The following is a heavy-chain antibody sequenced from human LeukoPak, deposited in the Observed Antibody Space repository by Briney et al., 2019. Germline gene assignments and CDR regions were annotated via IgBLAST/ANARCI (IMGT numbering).Heavy chain of an antibody. J-gene: IGHJ6*03. CDR3: ARDLRYCSGGSCYSYYYYYYMDV. CDR1: GYTFTGYY. Sequence: GASVKVSCKASGYTFTGYYMHWVRQAAGQGLEWMGWINPNSGGTNYAQKFQGRVTMTRDTSISTAYMELSRLRSDDTAVYYCARDLRYCSGGSCYSYYYYYYMDVWGKGTTFTVSS. CDR2: INPNSGGT. D-gene: IGHD2-15*01. V-gene: IGHV1-2*02.